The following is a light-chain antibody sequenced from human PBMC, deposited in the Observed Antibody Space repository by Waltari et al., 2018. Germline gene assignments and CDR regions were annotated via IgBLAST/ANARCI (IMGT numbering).Light chain of an antibody. CDR2: GKN. CDR1: SRRTYY. Sequence: SSELTQDPAVSVALGQTVRITCQGDSRRTYYASWYQQRPGQAPVLVIYGKNNRPSGIPDRFSGSSSGNTASLTISGAQAEDEADYYCNSRDSSGNHVLFGGGTKLTVL. J-gene: IGLJ2*01. V-gene: IGLV3-19*01. CDR3: NSRDSSGNHVL.